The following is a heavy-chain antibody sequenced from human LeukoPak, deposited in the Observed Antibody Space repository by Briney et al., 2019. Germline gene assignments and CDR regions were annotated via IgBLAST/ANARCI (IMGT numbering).Heavy chain of an antibody. CDR3: ARGHSGSYSEFDY. V-gene: IGHV4-59*01. CDR2: IYYSGST. J-gene: IGHJ4*02. CDR1: GGSISSYY. Sequence: SETLSLTCTVSGGSISSYYWSWIRQPPGKGLEWIGYIYYSGSTNYNPSLKSRVTISVDTSKNQFSLKLTSVTAADTAVYYCARGHSGSYSEFDYWGQGTLVTVSS. D-gene: IGHD1-26*01.